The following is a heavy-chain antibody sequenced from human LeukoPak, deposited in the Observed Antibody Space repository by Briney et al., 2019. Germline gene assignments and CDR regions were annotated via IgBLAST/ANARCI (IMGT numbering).Heavy chain of an antibody. CDR3: ARGADSSGWCFAS. CDR1: GFTFSSYT. CDR2: ISSSGGST. V-gene: IGHV3-23*01. Sequence: GGSLRLSCAASGFTFSSYTMTWVRQAPGKGPEWVSTISSSGGSTYYADSVRGRFTISRDNSKNTLYLQINSLRAEDTALYYCARGADSSGWCFASWGQGTLVTVSS. J-gene: IGHJ4*02. D-gene: IGHD6-19*01.